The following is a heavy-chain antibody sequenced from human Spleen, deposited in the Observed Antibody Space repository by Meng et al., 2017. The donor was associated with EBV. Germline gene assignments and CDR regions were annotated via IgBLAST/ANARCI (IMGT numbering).Heavy chain of an antibody. D-gene: IGHD4-17*01. CDR2: ISLYNGNT. CDR1: GYTFTSYA. J-gene: IGHJ4*02. CDR3: ARLGYGINYLDY. Sequence: QVQLVQSGAGVKKPGASVQASCKASGYTFTSYAFSWVRQAPGQGLEWMGWISLYNGNTNYAQKLQGRVTMTTNTSTSTAYMELRSLTSDDTAVYYCARLGYGINYLDYWGQGTLVTVSS. V-gene: IGHV1-18*01.